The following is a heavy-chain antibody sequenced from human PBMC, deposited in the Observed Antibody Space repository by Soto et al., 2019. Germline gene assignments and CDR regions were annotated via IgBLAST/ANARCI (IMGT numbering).Heavy chain of an antibody. CDR2: IYYSGST. J-gene: IGHJ6*03. Sequence: SETLSLTCTVSGGSISSGGYYWSWIRQHPGKGLEWIGYIYYSGSTYYNPSLKSRVTISVDTSKNQFSLKLSSVTAADTAVYYCARADCSGGSCYSYYYYYMDVWGKGTTVTVSS. D-gene: IGHD2-15*01. V-gene: IGHV4-31*03. CDR3: ARADCSGGSCYSYYYYYMDV. CDR1: GGSISSGGYY.